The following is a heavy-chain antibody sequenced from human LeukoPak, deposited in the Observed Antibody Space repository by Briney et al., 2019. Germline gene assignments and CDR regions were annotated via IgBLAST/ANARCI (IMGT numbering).Heavy chain of an antibody. Sequence: GGSLRLSCAASGFSFSSYAMHWVRRAPAKGLEWVAFMSYDGTKEYYADSVKGRFTISRDNSMNTLYLQINSLGPEDTAVYYCAKDRYGSGNNYLDAWGQGTLVTVSS. D-gene: IGHD3-10*01. CDR1: GFSFSSYA. CDR3: AKDRYGSGNNYLDA. V-gene: IGHV3-30*18. J-gene: IGHJ4*02. CDR2: MSYDGTKE.